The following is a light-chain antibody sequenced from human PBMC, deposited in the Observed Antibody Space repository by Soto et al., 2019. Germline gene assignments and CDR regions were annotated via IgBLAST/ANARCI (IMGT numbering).Light chain of an antibody. CDR2: AAS. Sequence: DIQLTQSPSFLSASVGDRVTITCRATQGISSYLARYQQKPGKAPKFLIYAASTLQSGVPSRFSGSGSGTEFTLTISSLQPEDFATYYCQQLNSYPPLTFGGGTKVEIK. CDR3: QQLNSYPPLT. J-gene: IGKJ4*01. CDR1: QGISSY. V-gene: IGKV1-9*01.